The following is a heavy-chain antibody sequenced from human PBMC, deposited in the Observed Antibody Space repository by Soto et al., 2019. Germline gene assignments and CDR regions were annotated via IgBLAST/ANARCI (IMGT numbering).Heavy chain of an antibody. CDR2: IYYSGST. CDR1: GGSISSGDYY. CDR3: ANIRFGDIYNWFDP. Sequence: PSETLSLTCTVSGGSISSGDYYWSWIRQPPGKGLEWIGYIYYSGSTYYNPSLKSRVTISVDTSKNQFSLKLSSVTAADTAVYYCANIRFGDIYNWFDPWGQGTLVTVSS. V-gene: IGHV4-30-4*01. D-gene: IGHD3-10*01. J-gene: IGHJ5*02.